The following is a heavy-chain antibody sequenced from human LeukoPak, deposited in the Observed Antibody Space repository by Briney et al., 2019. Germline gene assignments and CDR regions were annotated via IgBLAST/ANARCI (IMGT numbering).Heavy chain of an antibody. D-gene: IGHD3-3*01. CDR3: ARGITIFGVVIIGWFDP. CDR1: GYSFTGYH. CDR2: VNPKTGGT. J-gene: IGHJ5*02. V-gene: IGHV1-2*02. Sequence: ASVKVSCKAFGYSFTGYHLHWVRQAPRQGLEWMGWVNPKTGGTNYARKFQGRVTMTRDTSISTAYMELSRLRSDDTAVYYCARGITIFGVVIIGWFDPWGQGTLVTVSS.